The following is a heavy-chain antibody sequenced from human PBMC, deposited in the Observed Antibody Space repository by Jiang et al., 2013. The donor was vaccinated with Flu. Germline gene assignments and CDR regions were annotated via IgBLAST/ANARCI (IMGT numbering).Heavy chain of an antibody. CDR1: GGSISSYY. CDR3: ARGSGSYSGYYYYGMDV. Sequence: GPGLVKPSETLSLTCTVSGGSISSYYWSWIRQPPGKGLEWIGYIYYSGSTNYNPSLKSRVTISVDTSKNQFSLKLSSVTAADTAVYYCARGSGSYSGYYYYGMDVWGQGTTVTVSS. V-gene: IGHV4-59*08. CDR2: IYYSGST. D-gene: IGHD3-10*01. J-gene: IGHJ6*02.